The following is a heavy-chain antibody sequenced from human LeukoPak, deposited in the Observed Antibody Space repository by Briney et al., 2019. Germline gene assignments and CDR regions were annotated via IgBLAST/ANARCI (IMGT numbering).Heavy chain of an antibody. Sequence: GGSLRLSCAASGFIFSSYSMNWVRQAPGKGLEWVANIKQDGSEKYYVDFVKGRFTISRDNAKNSLYLQMNSLRAEDTAVYYCARDGSSWYVPFDYWGQGTLVTVSS. CDR3: ARDGSSWYVPFDY. J-gene: IGHJ4*02. D-gene: IGHD6-13*01. V-gene: IGHV3-7*01. CDR1: GFIFSSYS. CDR2: IKQDGSEK.